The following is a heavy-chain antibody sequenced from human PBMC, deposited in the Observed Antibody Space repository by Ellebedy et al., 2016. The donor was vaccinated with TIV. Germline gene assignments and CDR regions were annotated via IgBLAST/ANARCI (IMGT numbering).Heavy chain of an antibody. CDR2: FYSGGSI. CDR3: ARGIFGRGRSGFLDY. CDR1: GFTVDSNY. V-gene: IGHV3-66*01. J-gene: IGHJ4*02. Sequence: GESLKISCAASGFTVDSNYMSWVRQAPGKGLEWVSDFYSGGSIYYADFVKGRFTISRDNSKNMLYLQMNSLRGDDTAVYYCARGIFGRGRSGFLDYWGQGTLVTVSS. D-gene: IGHD3-9*01.